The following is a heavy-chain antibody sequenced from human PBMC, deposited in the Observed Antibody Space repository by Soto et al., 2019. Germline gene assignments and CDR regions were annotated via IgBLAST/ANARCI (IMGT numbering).Heavy chain of an antibody. CDR3: ALTEGSGTNYPTTFDS. CDR1: GFICSNNR. CDR2: IKQGGNEK. Sequence: REGALRVSCSASGFICSNNRMSWVRQARGKGLEWVANIKQGGNEKYYVDSVKGRFTISRDNPKNLLYLQMSSLRADDTAVYYCALTEGSGTNYPTTFDSWGQGSLVTVSS. V-gene: IGHV3-7*01. J-gene: IGHJ4*02. D-gene: IGHD3-10*01.